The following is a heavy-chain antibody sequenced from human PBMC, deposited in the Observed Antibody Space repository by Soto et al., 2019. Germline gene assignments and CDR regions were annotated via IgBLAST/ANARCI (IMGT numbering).Heavy chain of an antibody. CDR2: INPNSGGT. CDR1: GYTFTGYY. V-gene: IGHV1-2*02. CDR3: ARDYPPDYYDSSGYYFGGWFDL. J-gene: IGHJ5*02. Sequence: ASVKVSCKASGYTFTGYYMHWVRQAPGQGLEWMGWINPNSGGTNYAQKFQGRVTMTRGTSISTAYMELSSLRFDDTAVYYCARDYPPDYYDSSGYYFGGWFDLWGQGTLVTVSS. D-gene: IGHD3-22*01.